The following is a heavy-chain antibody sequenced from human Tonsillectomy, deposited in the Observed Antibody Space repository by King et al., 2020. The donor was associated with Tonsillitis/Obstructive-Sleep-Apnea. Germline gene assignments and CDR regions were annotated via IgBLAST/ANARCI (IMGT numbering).Heavy chain of an antibody. D-gene: IGHD2-21*01. J-gene: IGHJ6*02. CDR3: ARQAVIGVLNDMDV. V-gene: IGHV4-39*01. CDR1: GGSISSSTYY. CDR2: IYSSGST. Sequence: QLQESGPGLVKPWETLSLTCTVSGGSISSSTYYWGWIRQPPGKGLEWIGSIYSSGSTYYKPSLKSRVTISVDTSKNQFSLKLSSVTAADTALYYFARQAVIGVLNDMDVWGQGTTVTVSS.